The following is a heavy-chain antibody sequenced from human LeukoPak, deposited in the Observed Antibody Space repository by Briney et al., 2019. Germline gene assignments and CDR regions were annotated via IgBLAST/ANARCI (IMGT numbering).Heavy chain of an antibody. CDR1: GFTFSSYA. V-gene: IGHV3-23*01. D-gene: IGHD1-26*01. CDR2: ISGSGGST. J-gene: IGHJ4*02. CDR3: AKHYGGTSGSYPFDY. Sequence: PGGSLRLSCAASGFTFSSYAMSWVRQAPGKGLEWVSAISGSGGSTYYADSVKGRFTISRDNSKNTLYLQMNSRRAEDTAVYYCAKHYGGTSGSYPFDYWGQGTLVTVSS.